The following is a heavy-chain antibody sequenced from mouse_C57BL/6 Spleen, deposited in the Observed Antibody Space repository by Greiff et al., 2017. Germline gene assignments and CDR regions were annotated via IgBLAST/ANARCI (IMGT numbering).Heavy chain of an antibody. J-gene: IGHJ3*01. V-gene: IGHV5-9*01. Sequence: DVHLVESGGGLVKPGGSLKLSCAASGFTFSSYTMSWVRQTPEKRLEWVATISGGGGNTYYPDSVKGRFTISRDNAKNTLYLQMSSLRSEDTALYYCAREGGLRLLFAYWGQGTLVTVSA. CDR1: GFTFSSYT. D-gene: IGHD3-2*02. CDR3: AREGGLRLLFAY. CDR2: ISGGGGNT.